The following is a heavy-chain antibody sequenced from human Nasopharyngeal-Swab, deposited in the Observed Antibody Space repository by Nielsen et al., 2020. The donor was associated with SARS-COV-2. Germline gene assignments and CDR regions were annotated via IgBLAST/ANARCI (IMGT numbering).Heavy chain of an antibody. J-gene: IGHJ4*02. CDR3: ARLAARDILFDS. Sequence: VRQAPGKGLEWVSFISNSASSIYYADSVKGRSTVSRDNAKNSLYLQMNSLRAEDTALYYCARLAARDILFDSWGQGTLVTVSS. D-gene: IGHD2-15*01. CDR2: ISNSASSI. V-gene: IGHV3-48*03.